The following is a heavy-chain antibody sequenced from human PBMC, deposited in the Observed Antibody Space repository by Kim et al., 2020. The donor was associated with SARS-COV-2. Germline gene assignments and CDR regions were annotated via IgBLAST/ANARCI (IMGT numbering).Heavy chain of an antibody. CDR1: GFTFSSYA. Sequence: GGSLRLSCAASGFTFSSYAMSWVRQAPGKGLEWVSAISGSGGSTYYADSVKGRFTISRDNSKNTLYLQMNSLRAEDTAVYYCANGGLKRFGELLPPFDYWGQGTLVTVSS. V-gene: IGHV3-23*01. D-gene: IGHD3-10*01. CDR2: ISGSGGST. J-gene: IGHJ4*02. CDR3: ANGGLKRFGELLPPFDY.